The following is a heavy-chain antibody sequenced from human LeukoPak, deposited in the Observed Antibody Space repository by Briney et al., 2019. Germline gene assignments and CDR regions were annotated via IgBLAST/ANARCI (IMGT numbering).Heavy chain of an antibody. CDR1: GGSVSSGSYY. J-gene: IGHJ4*02. D-gene: IGHD6-19*01. Sequence: SETLSLTCTVSGGSVSSGSYYWSWIRQPPGKGLEWIGYIYYSGSTNYNPSLKSRVTISVDTSKNQFSLKLSSVTAADTAVYCCARGRIAVADPFDYWGQGTLVTVSS. CDR2: IYYSGST. V-gene: IGHV4-61*01. CDR3: ARGRIAVADPFDY.